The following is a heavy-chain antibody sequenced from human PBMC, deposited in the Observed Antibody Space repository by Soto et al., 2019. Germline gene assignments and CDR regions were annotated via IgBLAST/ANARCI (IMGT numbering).Heavy chain of an antibody. CDR1: GFTFSSYG. V-gene: IGHV3-48*03. CDR2: ISSSGSTI. D-gene: IGHD3-22*01. CDR3: ARDSPQYYYDSSGYPPRLDY. J-gene: IGHJ4*02. Sequence: GGSLRLSCAASGFTFSSYGMNWVRQAPGKGLEWVSYISSSGSTIYYADSVKGRFTISRDNAKNSLYLQMNSLRAEDTAVYYCARDSPQYYYDSSGYPPRLDYWGQGTLVTVSS.